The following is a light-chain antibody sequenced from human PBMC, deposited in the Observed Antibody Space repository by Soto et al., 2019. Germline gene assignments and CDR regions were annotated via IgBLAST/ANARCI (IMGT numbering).Light chain of an antibody. CDR1: SSDVGNYIF. V-gene: IGLV2-14*01. CDR3: VSYTTSASYV. J-gene: IGLJ1*01. Sequence: QSALTQPASVSGSPGQSITISCTGTSSDVGNYIFVSWYRQHPGKAPKLMIYDTNNRPSGVSNRFSGSKSGNTAPLTISGLQAEDEADYYCVSYTTSASYVFGTGTKVTVL. CDR2: DTN.